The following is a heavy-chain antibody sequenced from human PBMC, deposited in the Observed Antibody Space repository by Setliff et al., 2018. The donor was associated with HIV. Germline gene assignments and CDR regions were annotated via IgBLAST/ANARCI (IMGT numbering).Heavy chain of an antibody. D-gene: IGHD1-26*01. CDR2: VKSPSDGGTI. V-gene: IGHV3-15*01. CDR1: GGSISSYY. CDR3: TTLVGANPWHDAFDI. Sequence: ETLSLTCTVSGGSISSYYWGWIRQPPGKGLEWIGRVKSPSDGGTIDYAAPVHGRFTISIDASTNTLYLQMNGLKTEDTGVYYCTTLVGANPWHDAFDIWGHGTMVTVSS. J-gene: IGHJ3*02.